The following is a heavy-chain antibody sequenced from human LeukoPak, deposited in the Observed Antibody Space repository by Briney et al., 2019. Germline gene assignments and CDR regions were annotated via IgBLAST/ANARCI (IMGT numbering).Heavy chain of an antibody. J-gene: IGHJ5*02. V-gene: IGHV1-8*02. CDR2: VHPNGGNT. Sequence: GASVKVSCKASGYNFNGFGITWVRQAAGQGLEWMGWVHPNGGNTAYAQKFQGRVTMTRDTSISAAYMELSGLTSDDTAVYFCARGPRNDPWGQGTLVTVSS. CDR1: GYNFNGFG. D-gene: IGHD1-14*01. CDR3: ARGPRNDP.